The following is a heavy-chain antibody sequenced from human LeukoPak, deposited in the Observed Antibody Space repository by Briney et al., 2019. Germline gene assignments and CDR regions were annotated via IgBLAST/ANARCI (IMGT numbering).Heavy chain of an antibody. J-gene: IGHJ4*02. D-gene: IGHD5-12*01. CDR3: AKGSGNDRAVPQYYFEH. Sequence: PGRSLRLSCAASGFTFSSYGMHWVRQAPGKGLEWVAVISYDGSNKYYADSVKGRFTISRDNSKNTLYLQMNSLRVEDTAVYYCAKGSGNDRAVPQYYFEHWGQGTLVTVSS. CDR1: GFTFSSYG. V-gene: IGHV3-30*18. CDR2: ISYDGSNK.